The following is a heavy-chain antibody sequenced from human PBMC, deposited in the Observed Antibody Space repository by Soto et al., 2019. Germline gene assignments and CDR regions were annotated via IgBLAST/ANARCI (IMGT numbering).Heavy chain of an antibody. D-gene: IGHD1-7*01. Sequence: SVKVSCKASGGTFSSYAISWVRQAPGQGLEWMGGIIPIFGTANYAQKFQGRVTITADKSTSTAYMELSSLRSEDTAVYYCARDMTGTTVPYFDFWGQGTLDTVSS. CDR1: GGTFSSYA. J-gene: IGHJ4*02. V-gene: IGHV1-69*06. CDR2: IIPIFGTA. CDR3: ARDMTGTTVPYFDF.